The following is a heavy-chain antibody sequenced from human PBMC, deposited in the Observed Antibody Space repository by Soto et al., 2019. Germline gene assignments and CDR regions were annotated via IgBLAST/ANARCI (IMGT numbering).Heavy chain of an antibody. CDR1: GGSVSSGSYY. CDR2: IYYSGST. Sequence: QVQLQESGPGLVKPSETLSLTCTVSGGSVSSGSYYWSWIRQPPGKGLEWIGYIYYSGSTNYNPSLKSRVTISVDTSKNQFSLKLSSVTAADTAVYYCARDREVMNAFDIWGQETMVTVSS. J-gene: IGHJ3*02. V-gene: IGHV4-61*01. CDR3: ARDREVMNAFDI. D-gene: IGHD2-21*01.